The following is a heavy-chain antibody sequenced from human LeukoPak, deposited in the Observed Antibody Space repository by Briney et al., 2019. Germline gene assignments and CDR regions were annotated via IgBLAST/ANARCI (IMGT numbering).Heavy chain of an antibody. D-gene: IGHD6-19*01. CDR2: LSGSGITT. Sequence: GGFLRLSCAASGFTFSNSAMSWVRQAPGKGLEWGSTLSGSGITTYYADSVKGRFTISRDNSKNTLYLQMNSLRAEDTAVYYCAKGIYSSGWSYFDYWGHGTLVTVSS. J-gene: IGHJ4*01. CDR1: GFTFSNSA. CDR3: AKGIYSSGWSYFDY. V-gene: IGHV3-23*01.